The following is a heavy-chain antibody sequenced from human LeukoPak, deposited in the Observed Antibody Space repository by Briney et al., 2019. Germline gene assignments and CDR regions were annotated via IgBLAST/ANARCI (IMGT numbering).Heavy chain of an antibody. J-gene: IGHJ3*01. V-gene: IGHV3-30*18. CDR2: ISYDGSNK. D-gene: IGHD3-10*02. CDR1: GFTFSSYA. CDR3: AKFFTGEYVRAFDV. Sequence: GGSLRLSCAASGFTFSSYAMHWVRQAPGKGLEWVAVISYDGSNKYYADSVKGRFTISRDNSKNTLYLQMNSLRAEDTAAYYCAKFFTGEYVRAFDVWGQGTMVTVSS.